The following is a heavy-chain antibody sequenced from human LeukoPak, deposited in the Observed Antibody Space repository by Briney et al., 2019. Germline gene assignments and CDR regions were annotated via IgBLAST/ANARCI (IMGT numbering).Heavy chain of an antibody. CDR2: IYPGDSDT. J-gene: IGHJ4*02. CDR1: GYSFTNYW. Sequence: GESLKISCKGSGYSFTNYWIGWVRQMPGKGLEWMGIIYPGDSDTRYSPSFQGQVTISADKSISTAYLQWSSLKASDTAMYYCAASTYGSGSYVGFDSWGQGNLVTVSS. V-gene: IGHV5-51*01. D-gene: IGHD3-10*01. CDR3: AASTYGSGSYVGFDS.